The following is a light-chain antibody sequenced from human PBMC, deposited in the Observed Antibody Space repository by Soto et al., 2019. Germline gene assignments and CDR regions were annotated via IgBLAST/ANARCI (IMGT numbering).Light chain of an antibody. J-gene: IGLJ1*01. CDR3: SSYTSSNTLV. Sequence: QSVLTQPASVTGSPGQSITISCSGTSEDVGGYNYVSWYQHHPAKGPKLMIYEVSNRPSGLSDRFSGSKSGNTASLNISGLQAEDEADYYCSSYTSSNTLVFGSGTKVTVL. CDR2: EVS. V-gene: IGLV2-14*01. CDR1: SEDVGGYNY.